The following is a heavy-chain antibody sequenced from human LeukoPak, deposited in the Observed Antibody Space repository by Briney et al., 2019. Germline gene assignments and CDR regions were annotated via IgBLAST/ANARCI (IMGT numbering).Heavy chain of an antibody. V-gene: IGHV4-39*01. D-gene: IGHD3-22*01. J-gene: IGHJ4*02. CDR1: GFTFSSYW. Sequence: GSLRLSCAASGFTFSSYWMSWVRQAPGKGLEWIGSIYYSGSTYYNPSLKSRVTISVDTSKNQFSLKLSSVTAADTAVYYCARRWHYYDSSGYYYCYFDYWGQGTLVTVSS. CDR3: ARRWHYYDSSGYYYCYFDY. CDR2: IYYSGST.